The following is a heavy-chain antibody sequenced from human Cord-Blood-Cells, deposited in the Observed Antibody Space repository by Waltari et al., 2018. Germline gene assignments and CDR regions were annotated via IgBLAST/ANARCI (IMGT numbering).Heavy chain of an antibody. CDR1: GFTFSSYS. CDR3: ARADVIAAAGTDY. CDR2: ISSSSSYI. Sequence: EVQLVESGGGLVKPGGSLRLSCAASGFTFSSYSMNWVRQAPGKGLEWVSSISSSSSYIYYADSVKGRVTISRDNAKNSLYLQMNSLRAEDTAVYYCARADVIAAAGTDYWGQGTLVTVSS. V-gene: IGHV3-21*01. J-gene: IGHJ4*02. D-gene: IGHD6-13*01.